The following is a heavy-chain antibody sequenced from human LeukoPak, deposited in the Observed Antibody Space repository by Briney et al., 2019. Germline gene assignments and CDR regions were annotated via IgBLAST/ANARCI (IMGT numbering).Heavy chain of an antibody. CDR1: GFTFDDYA. Sequence: GGSLRLSCAASGFTFDDYAMHWVRQAPGKGLEWVSGISWNSGSIGYADSVKGRFTISRDNAKNSLYLQMNSLRAEDTALYYCAKDISGRYCSSTSCYALWDAFDIWGQGTMVTVSS. CDR3: AKDISGRYCSSTSCYALWDAFDI. J-gene: IGHJ3*02. D-gene: IGHD2-2*01. V-gene: IGHV3-9*01. CDR2: ISWNSGSI.